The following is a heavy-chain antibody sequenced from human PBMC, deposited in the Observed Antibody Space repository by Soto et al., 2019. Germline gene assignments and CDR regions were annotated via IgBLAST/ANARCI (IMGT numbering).Heavy chain of an antibody. J-gene: IGHJ4*02. CDR2: ISGSGGST. CDR1: GFTFSSYA. Sequence: EVQVLESGGGLVQPGGSLRLSCAVSGFTFSSYAMSWVRQAPGKGLEWVSGISGSGGSTYSADSVKGRFTISRDKSKNTLYLQMNSLRAEDTAVYYCAKDRKSGSGWYWDYWGQGTLVTVSS. CDR3: AKDRKSGSGWYWDY. V-gene: IGHV3-23*01. D-gene: IGHD6-19*01.